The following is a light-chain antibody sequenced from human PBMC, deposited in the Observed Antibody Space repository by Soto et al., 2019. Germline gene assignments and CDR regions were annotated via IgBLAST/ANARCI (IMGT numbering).Light chain of an antibody. J-gene: IGKJ2*01. Sequence: ENVLTQSPGTLSLSPGERATLSCRASQSVTSNFLAWYQQKPGQAPRLLIYGASTRAAGVPDRFSGSGSGTDFTLTITRLDHEDFAVYYCQQYGRSPLLYTFGQGTKL. CDR3: QQYGRSPLLYT. CDR2: GAS. CDR1: QSVTSNF. V-gene: IGKV3-20*01.